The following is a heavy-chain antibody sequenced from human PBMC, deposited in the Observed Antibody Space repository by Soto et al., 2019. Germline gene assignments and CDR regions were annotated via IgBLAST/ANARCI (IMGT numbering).Heavy chain of an antibody. V-gene: IGHV4-34*01. Sequence: PSETLSLTCAVYGGSFSGYYWSWIRQPPGKGLEWIGEINHSGSTNYNPSLKSRVTISVDTSKNQFSLKLSSVTAADTAVYYCARGRSIAAAGKRDIYYYYGMDVWGQGTTVTVSS. J-gene: IGHJ6*02. CDR1: GGSFSGYY. CDR3: ARGRSIAAAGKRDIYYYYGMDV. D-gene: IGHD6-13*01. CDR2: INHSGST.